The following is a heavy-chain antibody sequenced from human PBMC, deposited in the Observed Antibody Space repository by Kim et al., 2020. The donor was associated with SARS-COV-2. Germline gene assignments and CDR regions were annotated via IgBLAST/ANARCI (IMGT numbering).Heavy chain of an antibody. CDR3: ASLPAASSVSYYYYGMDV. D-gene: IGHD2-2*01. Sequence: KGRFTISRDNTKNSLYLQMNSLRAEDTAVYYCASLPAASSVSYYYYGMDVWGQGTTVTVSS. J-gene: IGHJ6*02. V-gene: IGHV3-11*06.